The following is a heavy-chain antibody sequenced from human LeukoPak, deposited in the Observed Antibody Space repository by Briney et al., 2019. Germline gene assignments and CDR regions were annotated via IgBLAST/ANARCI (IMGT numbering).Heavy chain of an antibody. CDR3: ASLPVGLYRRLSWFDP. J-gene: IGHJ5*02. CDR2: IYYSGST. Sequence: SETLSLTCTVSGGSVSSYYWSWIRQPPGKGLEWIGYIYYSGSTNYNPSLKSRVTISVDTSKNQFSLKLSSVTAADTAVYYCASLPVGLYRRLSWFDPWGQGTLVTVSS. D-gene: IGHD1-26*01. CDR1: GGSVSSYY. V-gene: IGHV4-59*02.